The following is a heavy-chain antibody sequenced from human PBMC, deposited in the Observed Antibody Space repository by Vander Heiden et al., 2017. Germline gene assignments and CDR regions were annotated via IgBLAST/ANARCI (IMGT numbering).Heavy chain of an antibody. J-gene: IGHJ4*02. V-gene: IGHV3-23*01. CDR1: GFTFSSYA. CDR2: ISGSGGST. Sequence: VPLLEYGGGVVQPGGSLGLSCAASGFTFSSYAMSWVRQAPGKGLEWVSAISGSGGSTYYADSVKGRFTISRDNSKNTLYLQMNSLRAEDTAVYYCAKDFGIAVAGTSNYWGQGTLVTVSS. CDR3: AKDFGIAVAGTSNY. D-gene: IGHD6-19*01.